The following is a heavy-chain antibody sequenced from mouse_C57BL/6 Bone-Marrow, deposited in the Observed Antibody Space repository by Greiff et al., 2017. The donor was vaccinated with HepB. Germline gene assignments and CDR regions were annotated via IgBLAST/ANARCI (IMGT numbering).Heavy chain of an antibody. J-gene: IGHJ3*01. CDR3: ARSQLRPFAY. CDR2: INPGSGGT. CDR1: GYAFTNYL. D-gene: IGHD3-2*02. V-gene: IGHV1-54*01. Sequence: VQRVESGAELVRPGTSVKVSCKASGYAFTNYLIEWVKQRPGQGLEWIGVINPGSGGTNYNEKFKGKATLTADKSSSTAYMQLSSLTSEDSAVYFCARSQLRPFAYWGQGTLVTVSA.